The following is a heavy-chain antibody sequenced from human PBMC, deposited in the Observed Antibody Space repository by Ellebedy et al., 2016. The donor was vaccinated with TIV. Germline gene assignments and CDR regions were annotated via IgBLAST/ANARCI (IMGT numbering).Heavy chain of an antibody. J-gene: IGHJ6*02. CDR2: ISSSSRHI. Sequence: PGGSLRLSCAASGFTFSSYSMNWVRQAPGKGLEWVSSISSSSRHIYYVDSVKGRFTISRDNAKNSLYLQMNSLRAEDTAVYYCARIPVDYYGMDVWGQGTTVTVSS. V-gene: IGHV3-21*01. CDR1: GFTFSSYS. D-gene: IGHD2-2*02. CDR3: ARIPVDYYGMDV.